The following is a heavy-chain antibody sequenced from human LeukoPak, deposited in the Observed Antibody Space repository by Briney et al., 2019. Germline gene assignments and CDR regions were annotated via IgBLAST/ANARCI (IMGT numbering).Heavy chain of an antibody. Sequence: GGSLRLSCAASGFTFSSFSMNWVRQAPGKGLEWISYIASSSSSMYYADSVKGRFTISRDNAKNSRYLQMNSLTAEDTAVYYCARVIGSYGDSAYWGQGTLVTVSS. D-gene: IGHD4-17*01. CDR2: IASSSSSM. CDR3: ARVIGSYGDSAY. V-gene: IGHV3-48*04. J-gene: IGHJ4*02. CDR1: GFTFSSFS.